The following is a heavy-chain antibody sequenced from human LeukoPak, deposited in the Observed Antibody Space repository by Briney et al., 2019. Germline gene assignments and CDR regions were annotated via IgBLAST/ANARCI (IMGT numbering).Heavy chain of an antibody. D-gene: IGHD3-3*01. CDR1: GFTVSSNY. CDR2: IYSGGST. Sequence: PGGSLRLSCAASGFTVSSNYMSWVRQAPGKGLEWVSVIYSGGSTYYADSVKGRFTISRDNSKSTLYLQMNSLRAEDTAVYYCAREWEWLDLHYDYWGQGTLVTVSS. V-gene: IGHV3-53*01. CDR3: AREWEWLDLHYDY. J-gene: IGHJ4*02.